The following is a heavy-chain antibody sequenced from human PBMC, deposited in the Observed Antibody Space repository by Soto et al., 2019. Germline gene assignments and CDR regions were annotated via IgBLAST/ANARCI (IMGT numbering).Heavy chain of an antibody. CDR2: IYYSETT. V-gene: IGHV4-61*01. J-gene: IGHJ4*02. D-gene: IGHD1-20*01. CDR1: GGSVSSGSYY. CDR3: ASYNWNDDGDY. Sequence: QVQLQESGPGLVEPSETLSLTCTVSGGSVSSGSYYWSWIRQPPGKGLEWIGYIYYSETTNYNPSLKSRVTISVDTSKNQFSLKLNSVTAADTAVYYCASYNWNDDGDYWGQGTLVTVSS.